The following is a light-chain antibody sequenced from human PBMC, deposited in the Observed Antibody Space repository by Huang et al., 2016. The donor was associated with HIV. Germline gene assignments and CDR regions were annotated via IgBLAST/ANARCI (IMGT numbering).Light chain of an antibody. CDR3: QQYNNWPYT. CDR1: QSVGSK. CDR2: GAS. Sequence: DTVMTQTPATLSVSPGARANLSCRASQSVGSKLAWFQQKPGQAPRLLIHGASPRATGIPARFSGSGSGTEFTLTISSLQSEDFAVYYCQQYNNWPYTFGQGTKLEIK. V-gene: IGKV3-15*01. J-gene: IGKJ2*01.